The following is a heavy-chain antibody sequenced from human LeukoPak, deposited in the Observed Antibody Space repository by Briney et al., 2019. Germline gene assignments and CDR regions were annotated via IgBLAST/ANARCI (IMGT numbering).Heavy chain of an antibody. J-gene: IGHJ4*02. CDR2: ISAHNGNT. Sequence: ASVKVSCKASGYTFTSYGISWVRQAPGQGLEWMGWISAHNGNTNYAQKLQGRVTMTTDTSTSTAYMELRSLRSDDTAVYYCARYYYGSGSYYKRFDYWGQGTLVTVSS. CDR3: ARYYYGSGSYYKRFDY. V-gene: IGHV1-18*01. D-gene: IGHD3-10*01. CDR1: GYTFTSYG.